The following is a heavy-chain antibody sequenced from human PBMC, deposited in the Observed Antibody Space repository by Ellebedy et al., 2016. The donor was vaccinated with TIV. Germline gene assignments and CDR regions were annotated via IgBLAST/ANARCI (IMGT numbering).Heavy chain of an antibody. V-gene: IGHV3-66*01. D-gene: IGHD2-21*01. J-gene: IGHJ4*02. CDR2: LQSGGVT. Sequence: PGGSLRLSCAAPGVTVSSYNMNWVRQAPGKGLEWVSVLQSGGVTHYADSVKGSFTVSRDNSRNTLYLQMNSLSVEDTAVYYCTRARGGGGSVDYWGQGTLVTVSS. CDR1: GVTVSSYN. CDR3: TRARGGGGSVDY.